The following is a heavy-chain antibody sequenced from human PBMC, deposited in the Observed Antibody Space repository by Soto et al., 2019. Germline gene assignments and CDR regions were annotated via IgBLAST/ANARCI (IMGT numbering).Heavy chain of an antibody. CDR2: ISGSGGST. V-gene: IGHV3-23*01. Sequence: EVQLLESGGGLVQPGGSLRLSCAASGFTFSSYAMSWVRQAPGKWLEWVSAISGSGGSTYYADSVKGRFTISRDNSKNTLYLQMNSLRAEDTAVYYCAKEGRTYYYESSGYYHAKTFDYWGQGTLVTVSS. CDR1: GFTFSSYA. J-gene: IGHJ4*02. D-gene: IGHD3-22*01. CDR3: AKEGRTYYYESSGYYHAKTFDY.